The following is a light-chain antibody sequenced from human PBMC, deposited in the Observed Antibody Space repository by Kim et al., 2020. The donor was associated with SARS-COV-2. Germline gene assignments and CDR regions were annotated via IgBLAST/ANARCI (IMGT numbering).Light chain of an antibody. CDR3: QSYNRDNVL. Sequence: GKTVTISCTRSSGSIDDNYVQWYQQRPGGVPTTVIYEDDQRPSGVSDRFSGSIDNSSNSASLTISGLRTEDEAHYYCQSYNRDNVLFGGGTQLTVL. J-gene: IGLJ2*01. CDR2: EDD. V-gene: IGLV6-57*03. CDR1: SGSIDDNY.